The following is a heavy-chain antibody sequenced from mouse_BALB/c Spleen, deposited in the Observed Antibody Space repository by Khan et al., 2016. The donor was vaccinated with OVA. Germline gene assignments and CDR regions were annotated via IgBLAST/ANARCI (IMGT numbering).Heavy chain of an antibody. J-gene: IGHJ3*01. D-gene: IGHD1-3*01. V-gene: IGHV1S137*01. CDR1: GYTFTDYV. Sequence: QVQLKQSGAELVRPGVSVKISCKGSGYTFTDYVMHWVKQSHAKSLEWIGVMSTYYGDTNHNQKFKGKATMTVDKSSSTAYMELARLTSEDSAIDYCVRGSGESRFAYWGQGTLVTVSA. CDR2: MSTYYGDT. CDR3: VRGSGESRFAY.